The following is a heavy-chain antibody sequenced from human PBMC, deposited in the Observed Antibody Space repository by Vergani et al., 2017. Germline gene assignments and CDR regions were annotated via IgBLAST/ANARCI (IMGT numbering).Heavy chain of an antibody. Sequence: DVPLAESGGGFFQPEGSLRLPCSASGFSFNSYWMHWVRQVPGQGLLWVSRIKSDGSITAYADSVKGRFTIYRDNCKNTLYMQMNSLRAEDTAVYYCARGLLHLRFIEWLLFDYWGQGTLVTVSS. J-gene: IGHJ4*02. D-gene: IGHD3-3*01. CDR1: GFSFNSYW. CDR3: ARGLLHLRFIEWLLFDY. CDR2: IKSDGSIT. V-gene: IGHV3-74*03.